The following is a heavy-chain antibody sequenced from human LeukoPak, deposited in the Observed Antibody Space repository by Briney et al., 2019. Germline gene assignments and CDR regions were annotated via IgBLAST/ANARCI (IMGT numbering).Heavy chain of an antibody. V-gene: IGHV3-30*18. CDR3: AKPYYYGSRSYMDY. CDR1: GFTFSSYA. CDR2: ISYDGSNT. D-gene: IGHD3-10*01. Sequence: QSGGSLRLSCAASGFTFSSYAMNWVRQAPGKGLEWVAVISYDGSNTYYADSVKGRFTISRDNSKNMLYLQMNSLRAEDTAVYYCAKPYYYGSRSYMDYWGQGTLVTVSS. J-gene: IGHJ4*02.